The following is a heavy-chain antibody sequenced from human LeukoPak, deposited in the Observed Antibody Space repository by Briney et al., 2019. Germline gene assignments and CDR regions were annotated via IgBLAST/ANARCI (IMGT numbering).Heavy chain of an antibody. CDR1: GFTFSSYA. CDR3: ATEGDLTVTTAEYFQH. Sequence: GESLKISCAASGFTFSSYAMSWVRQAPGKGLEWVSAISGSGGSTYYADSVKGRFTISRDNSKNTLYLQMNSLRAEDTAVYYCATEGDLTVTTAEYFQHWGQGTLVTVSS. J-gene: IGHJ1*01. V-gene: IGHV3-23*01. D-gene: IGHD4-17*01. CDR2: ISGSGGST.